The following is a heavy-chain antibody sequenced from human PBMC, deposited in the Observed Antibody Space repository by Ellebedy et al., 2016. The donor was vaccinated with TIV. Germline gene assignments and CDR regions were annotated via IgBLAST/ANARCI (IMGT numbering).Heavy chain of an antibody. D-gene: IGHD2-15*01. Sequence: GESLKISXAASGFTFSSYAMSWVRQAPGKGLDWVANIKEDGSAIYYVDSVKGRFTISRDNAKNSLYLQMNSLRTEDTALYYCARAIGAGDGKWGQGALVTVSS. CDR1: GFTFSSYA. CDR2: IKEDGSAI. V-gene: IGHV3-7*04. J-gene: IGHJ4*02. CDR3: ARAIGAGDGK.